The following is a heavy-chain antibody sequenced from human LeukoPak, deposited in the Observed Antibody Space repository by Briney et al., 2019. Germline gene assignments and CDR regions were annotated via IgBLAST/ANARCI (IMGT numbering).Heavy chain of an antibody. D-gene: IGHD3-22*01. CDR2: INWNGGRT. CDR1: GFTFDDYG. Sequence: GGSLRLSCAASGFTFDDYGMSWVRQAPGKGLEWVSGINWNGGRTDYADSVKGRFTISRDNAKNSLYLQMNSLRAEDTALYYCARDYDSSGYYYRGAFDIWGQGTMVTVSS. J-gene: IGHJ3*02. CDR3: ARDYDSSGYYYRGAFDI. V-gene: IGHV3-20*04.